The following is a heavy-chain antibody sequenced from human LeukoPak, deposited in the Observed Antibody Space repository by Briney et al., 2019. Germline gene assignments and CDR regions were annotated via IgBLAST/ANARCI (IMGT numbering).Heavy chain of an antibody. CDR2: ISGSGGST. V-gene: IGHV3-23*01. D-gene: IGHD3-16*01. Sequence: WIRQPPGKGLEWVSAISGSGGSTYYADSVKGRFTISRDNSKNTLYLQMNSLRAEDTAVYYCAKDGGWTGERPDVWGQGTTVTVSS. J-gene: IGHJ6*02. CDR3: AKDGGWTGERPDV.